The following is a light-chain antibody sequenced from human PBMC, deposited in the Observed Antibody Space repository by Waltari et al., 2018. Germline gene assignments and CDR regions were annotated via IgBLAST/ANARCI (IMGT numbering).Light chain of an antibody. CDR3: QQYDGSSVT. CDR1: HTISGSW. Sequence: DIVLTQSPGTLSLSPGERAILSCRPSHTISGSWLTWYQQKPGQAPRLVIYGASIRATAIPDRFSGSGSGTDFTLTISRLEPEDFAVYYCQQYDGSSVTFGGGTKVEIK. V-gene: IGKV3-20*01. CDR2: GAS. J-gene: IGKJ4*01.